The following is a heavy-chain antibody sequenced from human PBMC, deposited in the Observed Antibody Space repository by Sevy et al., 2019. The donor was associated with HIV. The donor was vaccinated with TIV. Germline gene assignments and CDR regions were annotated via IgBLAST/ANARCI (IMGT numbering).Heavy chain of an antibody. V-gene: IGHV3-7*01. Sequence: GGSLRLSCEVSGFNFRNYWMNWVRQAPGKGLEWVANIKHDGSEQYYLDSVKGRFTVSRDNGKNSLFLQMTSLRVDDGPLYYCARERQEEDKSGAKFDYWGRGTLVTVSS. D-gene: IGHD3-10*01. J-gene: IGHJ4*02. CDR1: GFNFRNYW. CDR2: IKHDGSEQ. CDR3: ARERQEEDKSGAKFDY.